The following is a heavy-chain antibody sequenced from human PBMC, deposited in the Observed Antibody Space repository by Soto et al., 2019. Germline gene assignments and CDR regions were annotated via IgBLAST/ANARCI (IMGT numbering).Heavy chain of an antibody. J-gene: IGHJ1*01. D-gene: IGHD4-17*01. Sequence: QVQLVESGGGVVQPGRSLRLSCAASGFTFSSYGMHWVRQAPGKGLEWVAVISYDGSNKYYADSVKGRFTISRDNSKNTLYLQMNSLRAEDTAVYYCAKDHEPTVITDAEYFQHWGQGTLVTVSS. CDR2: ISYDGSNK. CDR3: AKDHEPTVITDAEYFQH. CDR1: GFTFSSYG. V-gene: IGHV3-30*18.